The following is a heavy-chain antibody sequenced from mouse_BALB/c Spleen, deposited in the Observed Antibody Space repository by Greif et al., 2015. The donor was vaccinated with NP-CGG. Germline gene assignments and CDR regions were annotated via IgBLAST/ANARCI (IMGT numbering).Heavy chain of an antibody. CDR1: GFTFSDYY. CDR2: ISDGGSYT. D-gene: IGHD1-1*01. V-gene: IGHV5-4*02. Sequence: EVKLMESGGGLVKPGGSLKLSCAASGFTFSDYYMYWVRQTPEKRLEWVATISDGGSYTYYPDSVKGRFTISRDNAKNNLYLQMSSLKSEDTAMYYCARAYYYGSSGGFAYWGQGTLVTVSA. CDR3: ARAYYYGSSGGFAY. J-gene: IGHJ3*01.